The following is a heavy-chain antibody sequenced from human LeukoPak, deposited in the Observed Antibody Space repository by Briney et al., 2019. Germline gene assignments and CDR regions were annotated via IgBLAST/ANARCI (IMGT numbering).Heavy chain of an antibody. CDR3: ARAVLGSGSSLQVWFDP. J-gene: IGHJ5*02. D-gene: IGHD3-10*01. V-gene: IGHV1-8*01. CDR1: GYTFTSYD. Sequence: GASVRVSCKASGYTFTSYDINWVRQATGQGLEWMGWMNPNSGNTGYAQKFQGRVTMTRNTSISTAYMELSSLRSEDTAVYYCARAVLGSGSSLQVWFDPWGQGTLVTVSS. CDR2: MNPNSGNT.